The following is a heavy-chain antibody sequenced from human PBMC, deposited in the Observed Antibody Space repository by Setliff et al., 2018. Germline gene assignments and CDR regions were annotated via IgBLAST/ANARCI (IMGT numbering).Heavy chain of an antibody. CDR2: ISYDGSNK. CDR3: AKGMRRQWLGEVDY. Sequence: LRLSCAASGFTFSSYGMHWVRQAPGKGLEWVAVISYDGSNKYYADSVKGRFTISRDNSKNTLYLQMNSLRAEDTAVYYCAKGMRRQWLGEVDYWGQGTLVTVSS. D-gene: IGHD6-19*01. J-gene: IGHJ4*02. CDR1: GFTFSSYG. V-gene: IGHV3-30*18.